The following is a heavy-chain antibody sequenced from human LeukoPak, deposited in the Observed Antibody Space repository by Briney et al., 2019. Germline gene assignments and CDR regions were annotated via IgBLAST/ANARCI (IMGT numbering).Heavy chain of an antibody. D-gene: IGHD2-2*01. V-gene: IGHV1-69*13. CDR1: GGTFCSYA. CDR3: ARDRLERYQSSRDFDY. CDR2: IIPIFGTA. Sequence: SVKVSCKASGGTFCSYAISWVRQAPGQGLEWMGGIIPIFGTANYAQKFQGRVTITADESTSTAYMELSSLRSEDTAVYYCARDRLERYQSSRDFDYWGQGTLVTVSS. J-gene: IGHJ4*02.